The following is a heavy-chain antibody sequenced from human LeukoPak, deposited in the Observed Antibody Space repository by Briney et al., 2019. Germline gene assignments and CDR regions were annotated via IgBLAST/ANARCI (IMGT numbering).Heavy chain of an antibody. V-gene: IGHV4-39*07. CDR2: MYYVGTT. J-gene: IGHJ4*02. D-gene: IGHD3-16*02. CDR3: ARLGKSRGKLSLRNYYFDY. Sequence: KPSETLSLTCSVAGGSISSRTYYWGWIRQPPGKGLEWIGSMYYVGTTNYNPSLKSRVTISVDTSKNQFSLKLNSVTAADTAVYYCARLGKSRGKLSLRNYYFDYWGQGTLVTVSS. CDR1: GGSISSRTYY.